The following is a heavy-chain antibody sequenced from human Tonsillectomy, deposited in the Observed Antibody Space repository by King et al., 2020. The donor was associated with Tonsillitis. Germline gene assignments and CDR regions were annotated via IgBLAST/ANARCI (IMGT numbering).Heavy chain of an antibody. Sequence: VQLQESGPGLVRPSETLSLTCTVSGGSISSYYWSWVRQPPGKGLEWIGFISNIGSTNYNASLKSRATVSVDTAKNQFSLKLSSVTAADTAVYYCARDRPDWGDWYFDLWGRGTLVTVSS. J-gene: IGHJ2*01. CDR2: ISNIGST. CDR1: GGSISSYY. V-gene: IGHV4-59*01. D-gene: IGHD7-27*01. CDR3: ARDRPDWGDWYFDL.